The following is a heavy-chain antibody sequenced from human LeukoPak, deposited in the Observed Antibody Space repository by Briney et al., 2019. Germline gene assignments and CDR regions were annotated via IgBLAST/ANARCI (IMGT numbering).Heavy chain of an antibody. CDR1: GFTFSSYG. D-gene: IGHD3-3*01. CDR3: AKDATIFGVVRLGYMDV. CDR2: IRYDGSNK. Sequence: GESLRLSCAASGFTFSSYGMHWVRQAPGKGLEWVAFIRYDGSNKYYADSVKGRFTISRDNSKNTLYLQMNSLRAEDTAVYYCAKDATIFGVVRLGYMDVWGKGTTVTVSS. J-gene: IGHJ6*03. V-gene: IGHV3-30*02.